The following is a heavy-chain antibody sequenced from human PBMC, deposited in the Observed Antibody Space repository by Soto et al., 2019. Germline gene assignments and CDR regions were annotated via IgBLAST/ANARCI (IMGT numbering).Heavy chain of an antibody. D-gene: IGHD6-13*01. CDR1: GFTFSSYG. Sequence: GGSLRLSCAASGFTFSSYGMHWVRQAPGKGLEWVAVISYDGSNKYYADSVKGRFTISRDNSKNTLYLQMNSLRAEDTAVYYCAKDNIWTIAAAGISWFDPWGQGTLVTVSS. CDR3: AKDNIWTIAAAGISWFDP. CDR2: ISYDGSNK. J-gene: IGHJ5*02. V-gene: IGHV3-30*18.